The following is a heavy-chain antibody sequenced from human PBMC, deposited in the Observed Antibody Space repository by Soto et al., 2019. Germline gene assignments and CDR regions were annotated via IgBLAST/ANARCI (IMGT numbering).Heavy chain of an antibody. CDR2: FYYSGSP. Sequence: PSETLSLTCTLCRGSISRSSCYWGLIRQPPGKGLGWIGSFYYSGSPYYTPSLKSRVTISVDTSKNQFSLKLSSVTAADTAVYYCARQPATTYGSAGPPDVWGQGTTVT. D-gene: IGHD3-10*01. V-gene: IGHV4-39*01. CDR3: ARQPATTYGSAGPPDV. J-gene: IGHJ6*02. CDR1: RGSISRSSCY.